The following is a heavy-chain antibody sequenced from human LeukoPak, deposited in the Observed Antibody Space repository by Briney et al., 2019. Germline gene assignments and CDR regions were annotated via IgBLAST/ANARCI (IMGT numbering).Heavy chain of an antibody. CDR1: GGTFSSYA. V-gene: IGHV1-69*05. CDR3: ARDHCSSTSCHLYFQH. Sequence: SVKVSCKASGGTFSSYAISWVRQAPGQGLEWMGGIIPIFGTANYAQKFQGRVTITTDESTSTAYMELSSLRSEDTAVYYCARDHCSSTSCHLYFQHWGQGTLVTVSS. D-gene: IGHD2-2*01. J-gene: IGHJ1*01. CDR2: IIPIFGTA.